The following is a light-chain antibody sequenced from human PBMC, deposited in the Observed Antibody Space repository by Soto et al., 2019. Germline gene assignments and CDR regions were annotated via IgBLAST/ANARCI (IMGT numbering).Light chain of an antibody. Sequence: AIQMTQSPSSLSASVGDRLTLTCRASQGIRNDLGWYQQKPGKAPQVLIYGASTLQSGVPSRFSGSGFGTDFTLTISSLQPDDFATYYCLQDYSYPLTFGGGTKVEI. V-gene: IGKV1-6*01. J-gene: IGKJ4*01. CDR2: GAS. CDR3: LQDYSYPLT. CDR1: QGIRND.